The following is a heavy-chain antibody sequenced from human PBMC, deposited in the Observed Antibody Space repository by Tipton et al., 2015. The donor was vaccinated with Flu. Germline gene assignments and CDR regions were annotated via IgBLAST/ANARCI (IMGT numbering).Heavy chain of an antibody. Sequence: TLSLTCTVSGYSISSGYYWGWIRQSPGKGLVWIGNIYHSGRTYYNPSLKSRVTISVDTSKNQFSLKLSSLTAADTALYYCAGNNYYGSSGYYYSLDYWGQGTLVTVSS. CDR2: IYHSGRT. CDR1: GYSISSGYY. D-gene: IGHD3-22*01. V-gene: IGHV4-38-2*02. J-gene: IGHJ4*02. CDR3: AGNNYYGSSGYYYSLDY.